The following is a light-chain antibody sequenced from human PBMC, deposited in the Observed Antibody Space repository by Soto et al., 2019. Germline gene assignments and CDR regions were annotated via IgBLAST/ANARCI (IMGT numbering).Light chain of an antibody. CDR3: AAWDGSLQTWV. Sequence: QSVLTQPPSASGTPGQRVTISCSGSSSNIGSNIVNWYQQLPGTAPKILISTNNQRPSGVPDRFSDSKSGTSASLAISGLQSEDEADYYCAAWDGSLQTWVFGGGTKLTVL. V-gene: IGLV1-44*01. J-gene: IGLJ3*02. CDR2: TNN. CDR1: SSNIGSNI.